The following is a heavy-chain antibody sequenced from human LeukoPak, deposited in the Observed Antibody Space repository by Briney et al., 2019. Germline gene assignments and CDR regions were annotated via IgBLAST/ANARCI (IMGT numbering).Heavy chain of an antibody. D-gene: IGHD3-10*01. J-gene: IGHJ4*02. V-gene: IGHV1-69*13. CDR1: GGTFSSYA. CDR2: IIPIFGTA. CDR3: TEGSGSYYDFDY. Sequence: ASVKVSCKASGGTFSSYAISWVRQAPGQGLEWMGGIIPIFGTANYAQKFQGRVTITADESTSTAYMELSSLRSEDTAVYYCTEGSGSYYDFDYWGQGTLVTVSS.